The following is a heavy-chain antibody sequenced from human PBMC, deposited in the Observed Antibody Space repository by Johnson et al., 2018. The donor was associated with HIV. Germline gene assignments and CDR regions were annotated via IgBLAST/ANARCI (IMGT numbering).Heavy chain of an antibody. D-gene: IGHD6-13*01. J-gene: IGHJ3*01. CDR2: LYSGGNT. V-gene: IGHV3-66*01. CDR1: GFTFSSYW. CDR3: ARDGESQQLPLGDAFDV. Sequence: VQLVESGGGLVQPGGSLRLSCAASGFTFSSYWMHWVRQAPGKGLEWVSVLYSGGNTYYADSVRGRFTISRDNSKNTLYLQMSSLKVEDTAMYYCARDGESQQLPLGDAFDVWGQGTMVIVSS.